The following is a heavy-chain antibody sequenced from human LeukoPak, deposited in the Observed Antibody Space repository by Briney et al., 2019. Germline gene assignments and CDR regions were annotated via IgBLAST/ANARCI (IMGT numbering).Heavy chain of an antibody. D-gene: IGHD3-22*01. CDR1: GFTFSSYW. CDR2: IKQDGSEK. CDR3: ARDQIWYYYDSSGYWDY. J-gene: IGHJ4*02. V-gene: IGHV3-7*01. Sequence: GGSLRLSCAASGFTFSSYWMTWVRQAPGKGLEWVANIKQDGSEKYYVDSVKGRFTISRDNAKNSLYLQMNSLRAEDTAVYYCARDQIWYYYDSSGYWDYWGQGTLVTVSS.